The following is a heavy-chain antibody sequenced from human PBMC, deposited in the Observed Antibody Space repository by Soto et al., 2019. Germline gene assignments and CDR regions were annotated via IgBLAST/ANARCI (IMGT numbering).Heavy chain of an antibody. J-gene: IGHJ4*02. V-gene: IGHV1-24*01. CDR2: FDPEDGET. D-gene: IGHD1-26*01. CDR3: ATVYMELPYSFDY. Sequence: TSVKVTCKDSGYTLTEISRQWVRQAPGKGLEWMGGFDPEDGETIYAQKFQGRVTMTEDTSTDTAYMELSRLRSEHTAVYYSATVYMELPYSFDYWGQGPLVTVSP. CDR1: GYTLTEIS.